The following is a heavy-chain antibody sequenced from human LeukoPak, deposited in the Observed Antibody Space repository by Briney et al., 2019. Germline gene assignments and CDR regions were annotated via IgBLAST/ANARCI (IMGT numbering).Heavy chain of an antibody. CDR2: IYYSGST. CDR1: GGSISTNNYY. V-gene: IGHV4-39*07. CDR3: ARALAASAIFGVVISRGINWFDP. Sequence: AETLSLTCTVSGGSISTNNYYWGRIRQPPGKGLEWIGSIYYSGSTYYNPSLKSRVTISVDTSKNQFSLKLSSVPAADPAVYYCARALAASAIFGVVISRGINWFDPWGQGTLVTVSS. D-gene: IGHD3-3*01. J-gene: IGHJ5*02.